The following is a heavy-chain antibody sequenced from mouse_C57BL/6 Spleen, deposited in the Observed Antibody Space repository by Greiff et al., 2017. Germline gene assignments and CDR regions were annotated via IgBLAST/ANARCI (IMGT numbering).Heavy chain of an antibody. D-gene: IGHD1-2*01. CDR2: IFPGSGST. CDR1: GYTFTDYY. J-gene: IGHJ4*01. Sequence: QVQLQQSGPELVKPGASVKISCKASGYTFTDYYINWVKQRPGQGLAWIGWIFPGSGSTYYNEKFKGKATLTVDKSSSTAYMLLSSLTSEDSAVYFCARRGYYGLYYYARDYWGQGTSVTVSS. CDR3: ARRGYYGLYYYARDY. V-gene: IGHV1-75*01.